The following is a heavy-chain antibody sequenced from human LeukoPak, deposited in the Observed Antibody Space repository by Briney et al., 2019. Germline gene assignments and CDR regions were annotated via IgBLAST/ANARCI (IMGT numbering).Heavy chain of an antibody. V-gene: IGHV4-59*11. D-gene: IGHD3-22*01. CDR2: IYYSEST. Sequence: SETLSPTCTVSGGSISSHYWSWIRQPPGKGLEWIGYIYYSESTNYNPSLKSRVTISVDTSKNQFSLKLSSVTAADTAVYYCARETVVNYYDSSGYEYWGQGTLVTVSS. CDR3: ARETVVNYYDSSGYEY. CDR1: GGSISSHY. J-gene: IGHJ4*02.